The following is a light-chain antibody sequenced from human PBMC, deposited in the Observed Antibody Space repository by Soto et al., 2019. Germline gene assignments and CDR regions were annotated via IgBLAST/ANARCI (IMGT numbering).Light chain of an antibody. CDR2: HAS. J-gene: IGKJ1*01. CDR3: QHRSNWPQT. CDR1: LSVSDS. V-gene: IGKV3-11*01. Sequence: EIVLTQSPATLSLSPGERATLSCRASLSVSDSLAWFQHKPGQAPSLLIFHASSRAAGTPARFSGSGSGTDFSLTISSLEPEDFAVYYCQHRSNWPQTFGQGTRVEFK.